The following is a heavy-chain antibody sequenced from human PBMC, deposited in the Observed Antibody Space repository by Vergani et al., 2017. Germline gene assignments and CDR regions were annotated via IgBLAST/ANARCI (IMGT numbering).Heavy chain of an antibody. CDR3: AKDLQYYYASSGGVFDY. CDR1: GFTFSSYA. CDR2: ISGSGGST. D-gene: IGHD3-22*01. V-gene: IGHV3-23*01. Sequence: EVQLLESGGGLVQPGGSLRLSCAASGFTFSSYAMSWVRQAPGKGLEWVSAISGSGGSTYYADSVKGRFTISRDNSKNTLYLQMNSLRAEDTAVYYCAKDLQYYYASSGGVFDYWGQGTLVTVS. J-gene: IGHJ4*02.